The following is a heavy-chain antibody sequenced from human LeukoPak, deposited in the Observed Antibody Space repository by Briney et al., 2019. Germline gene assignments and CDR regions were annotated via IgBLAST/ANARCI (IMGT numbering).Heavy chain of an antibody. J-gene: IGHJ4*02. CDR2: ISGSGGST. Sequence: GGSLRLSCAASGFTFSSYAMSWVRQAPGKGLEWVSAISGSGGSTYYADSVKGRFTISRDNSKNTLYLQMNSLRAEDTAVYYCAKEVRTGLYYYDSSGYSDYWGQGTLVTVSS. D-gene: IGHD3-22*01. V-gene: IGHV3-23*01. CDR3: AKEVRTGLYYYDSSGYSDY. CDR1: GFTFSSYA.